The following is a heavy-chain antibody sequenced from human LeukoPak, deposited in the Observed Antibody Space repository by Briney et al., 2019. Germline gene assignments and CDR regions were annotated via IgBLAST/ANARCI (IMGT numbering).Heavy chain of an antibody. CDR2: MDLDGSEK. Sequence: GVSLRLSCAASGFTFSSYWMSWVRQAPGKGLEWVANMDLDGSEKYYVDSVKGRFTISRDNAKNSLYLQMNSLRAEDTAVYYCAREDHSKYEYWGQGTLVTVSS. CDR3: AREDHSKYEY. D-gene: IGHD4-11*01. CDR1: GFTFSSYW. J-gene: IGHJ4*02. V-gene: IGHV3-7*01.